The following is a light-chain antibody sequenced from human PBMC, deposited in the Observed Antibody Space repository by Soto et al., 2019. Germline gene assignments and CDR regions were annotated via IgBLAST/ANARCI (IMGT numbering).Light chain of an antibody. CDR1: SSDVCGYNY. J-gene: IGLJ2*01. Sequence: QSALTQPASVSGSPGQSITISCTGNSSDVCGYNYVSWYQQHPGKDPKLMIYDVSNRQSGVSNRFSGPKSGNTASLTISGLQAEDEADYYCSSYTSSSTPCVVFGGGTKLTVL. CDR2: DVS. CDR3: SSYTSSSTPCVV. V-gene: IGLV2-14*01.